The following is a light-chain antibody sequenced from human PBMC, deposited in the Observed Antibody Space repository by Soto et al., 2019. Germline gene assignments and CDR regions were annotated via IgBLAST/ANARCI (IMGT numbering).Light chain of an antibody. CDR1: QTVANNY. CDR2: DAS. J-gene: IGKJ4*01. Sequence: EIVLTQSPGTLSLSPGERATLSCRASQTVANNYLAWYQQQPGQAPRLLIYDASTRATGIPARFTGSGSATDFTLTITRLEPEDLAVYCCQQSASAPLTVGGGTKVEIK. V-gene: IGKV3-20*01. CDR3: QQSASAPLT.